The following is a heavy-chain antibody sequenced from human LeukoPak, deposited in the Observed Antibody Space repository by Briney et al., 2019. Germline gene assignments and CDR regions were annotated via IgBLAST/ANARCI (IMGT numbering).Heavy chain of an antibody. J-gene: IGHJ4*02. D-gene: IGHD3-10*01. CDR3: ARDFHTILI. Sequence: SETLSLTCTVSGGSISSYYWSWIRQPPGKGLEWIGYIYYSGSTNYNPSLKSRVTISVDTSKNQFSLKLSSVTAADTAVYYCARDFHTILIWGQGTLVTVSS. V-gene: IGHV4-59*01. CDR2: IYYSGST. CDR1: GGSISSYY.